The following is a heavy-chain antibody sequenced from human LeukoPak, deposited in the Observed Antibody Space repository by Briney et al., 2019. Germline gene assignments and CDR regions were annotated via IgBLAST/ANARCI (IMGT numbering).Heavy chain of an antibody. CDR2: IWYDGSNK. CDR3: ARETYYYDSSGYLPPDY. V-gene: IGHV3-33*08. D-gene: IGHD3-22*01. CDR1: GFTFSSYG. Sequence: GRSLRLSCAASGFTFSSYGMHWVRQAPGKGLEWVAVIWYDGSNKYYADSVKGRFTISRDNSKNTLYLQMNSLRAKDTAVYYCARETYYYDSSGYLPPDYWGQGTLVTVSS. J-gene: IGHJ4*02.